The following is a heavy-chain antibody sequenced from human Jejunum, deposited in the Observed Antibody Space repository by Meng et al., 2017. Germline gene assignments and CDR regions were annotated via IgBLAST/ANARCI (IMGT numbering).Heavy chain of an antibody. CDR2: IYSSGST. CDR3: ARDRPTPDFLAVAGTFDY. Sequence: QLQLQEYGSGLVKPSQTLSLTCAVPGGSISRGGYSWSWIRRPPGKGLEWIGYIYSSGSTYYNPSLKSRVSISLDTSENQFSLKLSFVLAADTAVYYCARDRPTPDFLAVAGTFDYWGQGILVTVSS. J-gene: IGHJ4*02. V-gene: IGHV4-30-2*01. CDR1: GGSISRGGYS. D-gene: IGHD6-19*01.